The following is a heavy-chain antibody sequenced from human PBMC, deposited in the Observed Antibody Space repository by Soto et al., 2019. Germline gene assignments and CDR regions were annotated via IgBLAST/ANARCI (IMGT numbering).Heavy chain of an antibody. D-gene: IGHD2-15*01. CDR1: GFTFSSYW. Sequence: EVQLVESGGGLVQPGGSLRLSCAASGFTFSSYWMHWVRQAPGKGLVWVSRINSDGSSTSYADSVKGRFTISRDNAKNTLYLQMNSLRAEDTAVYYCARGNLRPYCSGGSCYSDYFDYWGQGTLVTVSS. J-gene: IGHJ4*02. CDR2: INSDGSST. V-gene: IGHV3-74*01. CDR3: ARGNLRPYCSGGSCYSDYFDY.